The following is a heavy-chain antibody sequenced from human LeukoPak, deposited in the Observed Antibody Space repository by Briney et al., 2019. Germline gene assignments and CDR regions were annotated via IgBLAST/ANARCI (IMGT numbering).Heavy chain of an antibody. J-gene: IGHJ4*02. D-gene: IGHD3-22*01. V-gene: IGHV4-34*01. CDR3: AGEGHYYDSSGYYYGGEDY. Sequence: SETLSLTCAVYGGSFSGYYWSWIRQPPGKGLEWIGEINHSGSTNYNPSLKSRVTISVDTSKNQFSLKLSSVTAADTAVYYCAGEGHYYDSSGYYYGGEDYWGQGTLVTVSS. CDR2: INHSGST. CDR1: GGSFSGYY.